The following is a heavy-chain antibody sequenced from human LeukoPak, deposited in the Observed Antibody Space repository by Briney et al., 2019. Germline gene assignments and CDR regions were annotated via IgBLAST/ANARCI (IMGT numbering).Heavy chain of an antibody. CDR1: GYTFTSYA. D-gene: IGHD3-22*01. Sequence: ASVKVSCKASGYTFTSYAMNWVRQAPGQGLEWMGWINTNTGNPTYAQGFTGRFVFSLDTSVSTAYLQISSLKAEDTAVYYCARDKPVDIDSSGYYTRGYFDYWGQGTLVTVSS. J-gene: IGHJ4*02. CDR3: ARDKPVDIDSSGYYTRGYFDY. CDR2: INTNTGNP. V-gene: IGHV7-4-1*02.